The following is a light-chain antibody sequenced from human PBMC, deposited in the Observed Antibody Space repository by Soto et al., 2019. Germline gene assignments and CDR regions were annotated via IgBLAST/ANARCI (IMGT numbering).Light chain of an antibody. Sequence: MLLTRSPGTLSLSPGRRATLSCRASQSVSLSLAWYQQKPGQAPRLLIYDASKRASGFPARFSGSGSGTDFTLTISSLEPEDFAVYYCQERTGWPPWNLGQGSK. CDR2: DAS. J-gene: IGKJ1*01. CDR3: QERTGWPPWN. CDR1: QSVSLS. V-gene: IGKV3-11*01.